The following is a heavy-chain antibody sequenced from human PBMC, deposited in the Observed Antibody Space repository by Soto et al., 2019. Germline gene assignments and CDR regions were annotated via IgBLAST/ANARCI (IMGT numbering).Heavy chain of an antibody. Sequence: QLVQSGAEVKRPGSSVKVSCKASGGDFLSYTISWVRQVPGQGPEWMGTIIPILDVAKNAQKFQGRVAITADKATSTVYMELRSQRSDDTAVYYCAQMWFGELWHGMDVWGKGTTITVSS. CDR3: AQMWFGELWHGMDV. D-gene: IGHD3-10*01. V-gene: IGHV1-69*02. CDR1: GGDFLSYT. CDR2: IIPILDVA. J-gene: IGHJ6*04.